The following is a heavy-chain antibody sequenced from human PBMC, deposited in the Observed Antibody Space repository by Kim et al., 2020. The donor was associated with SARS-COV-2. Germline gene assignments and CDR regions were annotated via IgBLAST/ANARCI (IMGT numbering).Heavy chain of an antibody. D-gene: IGHD4-4*01. CDR3: ARLGLQYPNYGMDV. CDR1: GGSISSSSYY. Sequence: SETLSLTCTVSGGSISSSSYYWGWIRQPPGKGLEWIGSIYYSGSTYYNPSLKSRVTISVDTSKNQFSLKLSSVTAADTAVYYCARLGLQYPNYGMDVWGQGTTVTVSS. CDR2: IYYSGST. J-gene: IGHJ6*02. V-gene: IGHV4-39*01.